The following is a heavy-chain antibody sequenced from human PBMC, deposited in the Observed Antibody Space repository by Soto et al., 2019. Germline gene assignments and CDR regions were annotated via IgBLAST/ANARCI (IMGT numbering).Heavy chain of an antibody. D-gene: IGHD1-26*01. J-gene: IGHJ6*02. CDR2: IWYDGSND. CDR3: ARDRWEFQLFYYGLDV. Sequence: QVQLVESGGGVVQPGRSLRHSCAASGFTFSNYGMHWVRQAPGKGLEWVAIIWYDGSNDYYVDSVKGRFTISRDNSKNTLSLQMNSLRAEDTAVYYCARDRWEFQLFYYGLDVWGQGTTVTVSS. V-gene: IGHV3-33*01. CDR1: GFTFSNYG.